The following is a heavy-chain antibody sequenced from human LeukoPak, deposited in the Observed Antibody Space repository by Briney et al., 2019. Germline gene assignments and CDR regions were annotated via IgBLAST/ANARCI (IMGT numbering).Heavy chain of an antibody. CDR1: GFTFSSYS. D-gene: IGHD5-12*01. CDR2: ISSSSSYI. CDR3: ARAYSGYDPVDY. V-gene: IGHV3-21*01. Sequence: GSLRLSCAASGFTFSSYSMNWVRQAPGKGLEWVSSISSSSSYIYYADSVKGRFTISRDNAKNSLYLQMYSLRAEDTAVYYCARAYSGYDPVDYWGQGTLVTVSS. J-gene: IGHJ4*02.